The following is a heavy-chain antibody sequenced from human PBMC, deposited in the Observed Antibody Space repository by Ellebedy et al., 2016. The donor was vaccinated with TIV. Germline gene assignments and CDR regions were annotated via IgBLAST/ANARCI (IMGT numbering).Heavy chain of an antibody. V-gene: IGHV1-2*02. CDR1: GYTFTGTDYY. CDR2: INPKSGGT. Sequence: ASVKVSCXASGYTFTGTDYYMHWVRQAPGQGLEWMGWINPKSGGTNYARKFQGRVTMTRDTSISTAYMELSRLRSDDTAVFYCARGFVWFFYAFDIWGQGTVVTVS. D-gene: IGHD2-21*01. J-gene: IGHJ3*02. CDR3: ARGFVWFFYAFDI.